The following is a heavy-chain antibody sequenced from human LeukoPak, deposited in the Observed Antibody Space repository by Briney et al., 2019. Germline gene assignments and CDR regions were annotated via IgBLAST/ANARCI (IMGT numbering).Heavy chain of an antibody. V-gene: IGHV4-61*02. CDR2: MSTSGST. J-gene: IGHJ4*02. Sequence: KSSETLSLTCTVSGGSISSGSYYWSWIRQPAGKGLEWIGRMSTSGSTNYNPSLESRVTISVDTSKNQLSLKLSSVTAADTAVYYCASPPTPYYYDSSGYYLRHWGQGTLVTVSS. D-gene: IGHD3-22*01. CDR1: GGSISSGSYY. CDR3: ASPPTPYYYDSSGYYLRH.